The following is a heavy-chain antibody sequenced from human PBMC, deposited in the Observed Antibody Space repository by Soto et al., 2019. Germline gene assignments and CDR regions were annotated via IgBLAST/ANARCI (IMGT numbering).Heavy chain of an antibody. D-gene: IGHD3-22*01. V-gene: IGHV3-15*01. Sequence: LTLSCAASGFTVSTSWMRCVRQAPWTGLEWVGRIKSKTDGGTTDYAAPVKGRFTISRDDSKNTPYLHMNSLKTEGTAVYYCTTGSGDSSGTYYYYYGMDVWGQGTKVTVSS. CDR1: GFTVSTSW. CDR2: IKSKTDGGTT. J-gene: IGHJ6*02. CDR3: TTGSGDSSGTYYYYYGMDV.